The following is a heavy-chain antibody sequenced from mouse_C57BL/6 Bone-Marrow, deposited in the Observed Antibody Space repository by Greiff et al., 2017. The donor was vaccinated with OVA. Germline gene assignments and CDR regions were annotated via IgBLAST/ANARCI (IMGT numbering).Heavy chain of an antibody. J-gene: IGHJ2*01. CDR2: IDPSDSYT. CDR3: ARGFKPHYYGSSPDY. CDR1: GYTFTSYW. V-gene: IGHV1-69*01. D-gene: IGHD1-1*01. Sequence: QVQLQQPGAELVMPGASVKLSCKASGYTFTSYWMHWVKQRPGQGLEWIGEIDPSDSYTNYNQKFKGKSTLTVDKSSSTAYMQLSSLTSEDSAVYYCARGFKPHYYGSSPDYWGQGTTLTVSS.